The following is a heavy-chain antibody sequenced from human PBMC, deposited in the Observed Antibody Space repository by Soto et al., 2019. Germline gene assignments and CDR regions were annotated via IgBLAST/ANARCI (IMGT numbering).Heavy chain of an antibody. V-gene: IGHV5-51*01. J-gene: IGHJ3*02. CDR1: GYSFTSYW. CDR2: IYPGDSDT. D-gene: IGHD5-12*01. CDR3: ATARGYSGYDNWRGGRNDAFDI. Sequence: GESLKISCKGSGYSFTSYWIGWVRQMPGKGLEWMGIIYPGDSDTRYSPSFQGQVTISADKSISTAYLQWSSLKASDTAMYYCATARGYSGYDNWRGGRNDAFDIWGQGTMVTVSS.